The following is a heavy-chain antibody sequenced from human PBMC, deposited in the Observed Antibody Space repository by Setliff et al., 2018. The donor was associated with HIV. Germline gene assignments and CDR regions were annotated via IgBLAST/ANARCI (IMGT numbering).Heavy chain of an antibody. V-gene: IGHV3-7*01. CDR2: IRQDGSEK. Sequence: PGGSLRLSCAASGFTFSNYWMTWFRQAPGKGLEWVANIRQDGSEKYYVDSVEGRFTISRDNAKNSLYLQMNSLRADDTAVYYCARDYSNTWNYYYYYIDVWGKGTTVTVSS. CDR3: ARDYSNTWNYYYYYIDV. D-gene: IGHD1-1*01. CDR1: GFTFSNYW. J-gene: IGHJ6*03.